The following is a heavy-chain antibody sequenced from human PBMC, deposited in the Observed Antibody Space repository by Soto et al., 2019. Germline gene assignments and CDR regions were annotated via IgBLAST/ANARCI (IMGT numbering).Heavy chain of an antibody. Sequence: QVVLVESGGGLVQPGASLRLSCVASGFTFSDFPLHWVRRAPGKGLEWVAVISYDGNDESYSDSVKGRFTISRDNSKATVYLQMNSLRADDMAVYHCARDMRHDYAAGRLDYLGQGTLVTVSS. CDR2: ISYDGNDE. V-gene: IGHV3-30-3*01. J-gene: IGHJ4*02. D-gene: IGHD3-10*01. CDR1: GFTFSDFP. CDR3: ARDMRHDYAAGRLDY.